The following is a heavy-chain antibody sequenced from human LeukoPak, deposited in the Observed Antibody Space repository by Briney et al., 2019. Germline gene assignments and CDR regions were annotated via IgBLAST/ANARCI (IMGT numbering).Heavy chain of an antibody. J-gene: IGHJ6*02. V-gene: IGHV4-39*07. CDR2: IYYSGNT. Sequence: SETLSLTCTVSGGSISSSYSYGGWIRQPPGKGLEWIGNIYYSGNTYYSPSLTSRVTLSVDTSENQFSLKLSSVTAADTAVYYCARAHSIASYYYGVDVWGQGTTVTVSS. CDR3: ARAHSIASYYYGVDV. CDR1: GGSISSSYSY. D-gene: IGHD2/OR15-2a*01.